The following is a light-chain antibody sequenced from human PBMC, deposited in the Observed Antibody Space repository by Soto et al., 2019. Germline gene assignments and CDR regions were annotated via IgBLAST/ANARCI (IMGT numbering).Light chain of an antibody. CDR1: SSNIGNNY. CDR2: DNN. CDR3: GTWDSSLSAVV. V-gene: IGLV1-51*01. Sequence: QSVLTQPPSVSAAPGQKVTISCSGSSSNIGNNYVSWYQQLPGTAPKLLSYDNNKRPSGIPDRFSGSKSGTSATLGITGRQTGDEAEYYCGTWDSSLSAVVFGGGTQVTVL. J-gene: IGLJ2*01.